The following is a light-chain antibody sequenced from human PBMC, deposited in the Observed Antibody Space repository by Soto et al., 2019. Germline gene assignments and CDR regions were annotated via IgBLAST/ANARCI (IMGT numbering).Light chain of an antibody. CDR1: SSDVGGYNY. J-gene: IGLJ2*01. CDR2: EVS. CDR3: SSYTRSSTLV. V-gene: IGLV2-14*01. Sequence: QSALTQPASVSGSPGQSITISCTGTSSDVGGYNYVSWYQQHPGKAPKFMIYEVSNRPSGVSNRFSGTESGNTASLIISGLQAEDEADYYCSSYTRSSTLVFGGGTKLTVL.